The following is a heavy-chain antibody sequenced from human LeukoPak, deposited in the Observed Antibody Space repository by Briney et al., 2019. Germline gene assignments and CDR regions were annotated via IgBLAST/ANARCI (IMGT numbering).Heavy chain of an antibody. D-gene: IGHD3-3*01. V-gene: IGHV3-7*03. J-gene: IGHJ4*02. CDR3: ARVGVAGFDY. Sequence: GGSLRLSCAASGFTIDDYWMSWVRQAPGKGLEWVANIKEDVSDKYYADSVKGRFTISRDNAKNSLYLQMSRLRAEDTAVYYCARVGVAGFDYWGQGILVTVSS. CDR2: IKEDVSDK. CDR1: GFTIDDYW.